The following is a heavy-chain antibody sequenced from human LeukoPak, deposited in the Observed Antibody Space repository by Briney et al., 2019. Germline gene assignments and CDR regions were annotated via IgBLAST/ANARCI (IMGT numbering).Heavy chain of an antibody. D-gene: IGHD5-12*01. CDR2: INPNSGGA. CDR1: GYTFTGYY. CDR3: ARDGYSGYDLPFNWFDP. J-gene: IGHJ5*02. V-gene: IGHV1-2*02. Sequence: GASVKVSCKASGYTFTGYYMHWVRQAPGQGLEWMGWINPNSGGANYAQKFQGRVTMTRDTSISTAYMELSRLRSDDTAVYYCARDGYSGYDLPFNWFDPWGQGTLVTVSS.